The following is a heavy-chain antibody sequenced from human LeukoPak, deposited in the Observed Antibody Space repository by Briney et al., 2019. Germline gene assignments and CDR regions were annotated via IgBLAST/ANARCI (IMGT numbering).Heavy chain of an antibody. CDR3: ARGRGGDYEH. CDR2: IYYSGST. J-gene: IGHJ4*02. D-gene: IGHD2-21*02. CDR1: GGSISSYY. V-gene: IGHV4-59*01. Sequence: SETLSLTCTVSGGSISSYYWSWIRQPPGQGLEWIGYIYYSGSTNYNPSLKSRVTISVDTSKNLFSLKLSSVTAADTAVYYCARGRGGDYEHWGQGTLVTVSS.